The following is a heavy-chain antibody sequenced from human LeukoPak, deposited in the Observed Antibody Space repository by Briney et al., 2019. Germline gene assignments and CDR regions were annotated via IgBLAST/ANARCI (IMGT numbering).Heavy chain of an antibody. V-gene: IGHV4-4*07. D-gene: IGHD6-13*01. CDR2: ITGSGST. Sequence: KASETLSLTCSVSGDSISYFYWSWIRQAAGRGLEWIGRITGSGSTDYNASLKSRVTMSVDTSTNQLSLKVISVTAADTAVYYWARGVIAADGNDFDYWGQGTLVTVSS. CDR1: GDSISYFY. J-gene: IGHJ4*02. CDR3: ARGVIAADGNDFDY.